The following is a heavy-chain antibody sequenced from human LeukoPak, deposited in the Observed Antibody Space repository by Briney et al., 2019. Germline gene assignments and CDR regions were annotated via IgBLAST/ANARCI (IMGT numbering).Heavy chain of an antibody. D-gene: IGHD3-3*01. J-gene: IGHJ4*02. CDR3: ARDLGDTLTYYDFWSGSKNYYFDY. CDR1: GYTFTSYG. Sequence: RASVKVSCKASGYTFTSYGISWVRQAPGQGLEWMGWISAYNGNTNYAQKLQGRVTMTTDTSTSTAYMEPRSLRSDDTAVYYCARDLGDTLTYYDFWSGSKNYYFDYWGQGTLVTVSS. V-gene: IGHV1-18*01. CDR2: ISAYNGNT.